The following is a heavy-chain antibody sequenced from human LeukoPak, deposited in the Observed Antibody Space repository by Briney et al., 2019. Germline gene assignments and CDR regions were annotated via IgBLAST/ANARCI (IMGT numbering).Heavy chain of an antibody. CDR3: ARRAYYYGSGSPGDY. V-gene: IGHV4-39*07. J-gene: IGHJ4*02. CDR1: GGSISSSSYY. Sequence: KASETLSLTCTVSGGSISSSSYYWGWIRQPPGKGLEWIGSIYYSGSTYYNPSLKSRVTISVDTSKNQFSLKLSSVTAADTAVYYCARRAYYYGSGSPGDYWGQGTLVTVSS. D-gene: IGHD3-10*01. CDR2: IYYSGST.